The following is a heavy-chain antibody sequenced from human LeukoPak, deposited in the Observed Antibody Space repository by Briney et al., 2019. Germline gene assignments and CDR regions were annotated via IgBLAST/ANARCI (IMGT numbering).Heavy chain of an antibody. CDR1: GFTFSSYA. Sequence: GGSLRLSCAASGFTFSSYAMSWVRKAPGKGLEWVSAISGSGGSTYYADSVKGRFTISRDNSKNTLYLQMNSLRAEDTAVYYRAKDRGGSYYMDVWGKGTTVTVSS. V-gene: IGHV3-23*01. D-gene: IGHD1-26*01. CDR2: ISGSGGST. J-gene: IGHJ6*03. CDR3: AKDRGGSYYMDV.